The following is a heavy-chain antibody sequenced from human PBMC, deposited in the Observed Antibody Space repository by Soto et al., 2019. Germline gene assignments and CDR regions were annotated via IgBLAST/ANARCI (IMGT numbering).Heavy chain of an antibody. D-gene: IGHD3-10*01. CDR1: GGTFSSYA. CDR3: ARVLVDGSGSSPVYYYGMDV. Sequence: SVKVSCKASGGTFSSYAISWVRQAPGQGLEWMGGIIPIFGTANYAQKFQGRVTITADESTSTAYMELSSLRSEDTAVYYCARVLVDGSGSSPVYYYGMDVWGQGTTVTVSS. J-gene: IGHJ6*02. V-gene: IGHV1-69*13. CDR2: IIPIFGTA.